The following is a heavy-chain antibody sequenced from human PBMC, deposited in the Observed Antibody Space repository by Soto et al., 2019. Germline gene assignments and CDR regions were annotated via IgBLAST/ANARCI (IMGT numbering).Heavy chain of an antibody. V-gene: IGHV1-2*04. CDR2: INPNSGGT. Sequence: ASVKVSCKASGYTFTGYYMHWVRQAPGQGLEWMGWINPNSGGTNYAQKFQGWVTMTRDTSISTAHMELSRLRSDDTAVYYCARDGVAASGIYYYSGMDAWRQGTTVTVSS. D-gene: IGHD6-13*01. CDR1: GYTFTGYY. CDR3: ARDGVAASGIYYYSGMDA. J-gene: IGHJ6*02.